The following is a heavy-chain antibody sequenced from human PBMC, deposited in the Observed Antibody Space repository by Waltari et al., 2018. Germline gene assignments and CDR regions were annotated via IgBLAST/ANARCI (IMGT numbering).Heavy chain of an antibody. D-gene: IGHD3-10*01. V-gene: IGHV1-2*02. CDR2: INPNRGGT. CDR1: GYTFTGYY. J-gene: IGHJ6*03. Sequence: QVQLVQSGAEVKKPGASVKVSCTASGYTFTGYYMHWVRQAPGQGLEWMGWINPNRGGTNYAQKFQGRVTMTRDTSISTAYMELSRLRSDDTAVYYCARGVRGVLYYYYYYMDVWGKGTTVTISS. CDR3: ARGVRGVLYYYYYYMDV.